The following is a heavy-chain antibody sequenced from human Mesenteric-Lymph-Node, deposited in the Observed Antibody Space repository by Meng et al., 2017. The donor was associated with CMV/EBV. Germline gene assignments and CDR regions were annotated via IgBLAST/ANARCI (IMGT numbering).Heavy chain of an antibody. J-gene: IGHJ4*02. CDR2: IIPILGIA. Sequence: SVKVSCKASGGTFSSYAISWVRQAPGQGLEWMGGIIPILGIANYAQKFQGRITITADKSTSTVYMEMTSLRSEDTAVYYCARDDGYCTTMSCYDLDFWGQGTLVTVSS. CDR3: ARDDGYCTTMSCYDLDF. D-gene: IGHD2-2*01. V-gene: IGHV1-69*10. CDR1: GGTFSSYA.